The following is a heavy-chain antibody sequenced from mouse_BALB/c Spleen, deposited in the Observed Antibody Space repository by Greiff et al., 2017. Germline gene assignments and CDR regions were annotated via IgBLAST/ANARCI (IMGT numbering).Heavy chain of an antibody. CDR3: TRGRGYDGYYFFAY. V-gene: IGHV5-6-4*01. CDR2: ISSGGSYT. Sequence: EVKLQESGGGLVKPGGSLKLSCAASGFTFSSYTMSWVRQTPEKRLEWVATISSGGSYTYYPDSVKGRFTISRDNAKNTLYLQMSSLKSEDTAMYYCTRGRGYDGYYFFAYWGQGTLVTVSA. D-gene: IGHD2-3*01. CDR1: GFTFSSYT. J-gene: IGHJ3*01.